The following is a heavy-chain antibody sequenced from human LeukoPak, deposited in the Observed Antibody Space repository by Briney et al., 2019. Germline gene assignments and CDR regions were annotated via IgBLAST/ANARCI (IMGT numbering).Heavy chain of an antibody. CDR2: ISASGVMT. Sequence: PGGSLRLSCAASGFTFTNYAMTWVRQAPGKGLEWVSSISASGVMTYYADSVKGRFTVSRDTSKNSLYLQMSSLTAADTAVYYCARDHEGGYSIEKWFDPWGQGTLVTVSS. V-gene: IGHV3-23*01. D-gene: IGHD6-13*01. CDR3: ARDHEGGYSIEKWFDP. J-gene: IGHJ5*02. CDR1: GFTFTNYA.